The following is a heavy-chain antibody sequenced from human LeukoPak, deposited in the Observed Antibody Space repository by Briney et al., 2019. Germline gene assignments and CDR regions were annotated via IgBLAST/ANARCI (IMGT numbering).Heavy chain of an antibody. V-gene: IGHV3-21*01. J-gene: IGHJ4*02. Sequence: PGGSLRLSCAASGFTFSGYTMNWGRQAPGKGLGWVASISSSSSFIYYADSVKGRFTISRDNAKNSLYPQLNSLRAEDTPVYYCARDDPGMTMTDYSGEGTLVTVSP. CDR3: ARDDPGMTMTDY. CDR1: GFTFSGYT. D-gene: IGHD4/OR15-4a*01. CDR2: ISSSSSFI.